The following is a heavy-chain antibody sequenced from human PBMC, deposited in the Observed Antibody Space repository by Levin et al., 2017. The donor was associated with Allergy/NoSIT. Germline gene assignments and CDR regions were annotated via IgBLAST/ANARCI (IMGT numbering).Heavy chain of an antibody. D-gene: IGHD4-11*01. CDR3: ATTSTVTTYVS. J-gene: IGHJ5*02. Sequence: TSETLSLTCSVSGGSVSSGNYYWNWIRQPPGKGLEWLGYMSYTGTAIYNPSLKSRVFISVDMSKKQFSLKLNSVSAADTAVYYCATTSTVTTYVSWGRGTLVTVSS. CDR1: GGSVSSGNYY. CDR2: MSYTGTA. V-gene: IGHV4-61*01.